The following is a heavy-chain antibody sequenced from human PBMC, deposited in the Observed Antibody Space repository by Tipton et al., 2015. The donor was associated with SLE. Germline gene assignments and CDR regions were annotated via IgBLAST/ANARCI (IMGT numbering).Heavy chain of an antibody. CDR2: ISYDGSNK. J-gene: IGHJ4*02. D-gene: IGHD1-1*01. V-gene: IGHV3-30*03. CDR3: AAELERQCFDY. Sequence: SLRLSCAASGFTFRSCGMHWVRQAPGKGLEWVALISYDGSNKYYADSVKGRFTISRDNSKNTLYLQMNSLRAEDTAVYHCAAELERQCFDYWGQGTLVTVSS. CDR1: GFTFRSCG.